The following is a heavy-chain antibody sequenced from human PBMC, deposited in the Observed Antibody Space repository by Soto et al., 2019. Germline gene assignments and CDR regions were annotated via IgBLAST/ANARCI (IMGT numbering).Heavy chain of an antibody. V-gene: IGHV4-31*03. CDR1: GGSISSGGYY. CDR3: ARDGGLYGDYYYGMDV. J-gene: IGHJ6*02. Sequence: SETLSLTCTVSGGSISSGGYYWSWIRQHPGKGLEWIGYIYYSGSTYYNPSLKSRVTISVDTSKNQFSLKLSSVTAADTAVYYCARDGGLYGDYYYGMDVWGQGTTVTVSS. D-gene: IGHD4-17*01. CDR2: IYYSGST.